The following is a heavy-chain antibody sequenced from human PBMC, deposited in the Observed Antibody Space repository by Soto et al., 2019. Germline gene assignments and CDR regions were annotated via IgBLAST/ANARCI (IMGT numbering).Heavy chain of an antibody. V-gene: IGHV4-30-2*01. J-gene: IGHJ5*02. Sequence: SETLSLTSNVSGDTISTGGYTWAWIRQPPGKALEWIGHTYHSGNPYYNPSLKSRVIISVDRSKNQFSLKLSSVTAADTAVYYCARGVLLWFGELFGSSWFDPWGQGTLVTVSS. CDR2: TYHSGNP. CDR3: ARGVLLWFGELFGSSWFDP. CDR1: GDTISTGGYT. D-gene: IGHD3-10*01.